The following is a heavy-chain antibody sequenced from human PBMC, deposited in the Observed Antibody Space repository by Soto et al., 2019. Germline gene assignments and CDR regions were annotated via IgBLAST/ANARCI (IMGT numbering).Heavy chain of an antibody. Sequence: PGGSLRLSCAASGFTFSDYYMSWIRQAPGKGLEWVSYISSSGSTIYYADSVKGRFTISRDNAKNSLYLQMNSLRAEDTAVYYCARADHYDPSVYCKWGQGTLVTVSS. D-gene: IGHD3-22*01. CDR3: ARADHYDPSVYCK. V-gene: IGHV3-11*01. CDR2: ISSSGSTI. CDR1: GFTFSDYY. J-gene: IGHJ4*02.